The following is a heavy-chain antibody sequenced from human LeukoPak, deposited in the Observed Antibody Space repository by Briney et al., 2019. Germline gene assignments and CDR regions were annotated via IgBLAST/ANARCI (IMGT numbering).Heavy chain of an antibody. CDR3: ARDRASGWYFDL. V-gene: IGHV4-39*07. J-gene: IGHJ4*02. Sequence: SETLSLTCTVSGGSISSSSYYWGWIRQPPGKGLEWIGSIYYSGSTYYNPSLKSRVTISVDTSKNQFSLKLSSVTTADTAMYYCARDRASGWYFDLWGQGTLVTVSS. CDR1: GGSISSSSYY. D-gene: IGHD6-19*01. CDR2: IYYSGST.